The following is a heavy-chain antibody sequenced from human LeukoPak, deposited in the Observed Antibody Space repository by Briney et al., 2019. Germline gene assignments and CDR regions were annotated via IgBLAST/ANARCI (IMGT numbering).Heavy chain of an antibody. CDR3: ARAGGTYYDSSGYYYGFDY. J-gene: IGHJ4*02. CDR2: IWYDGSNK. V-gene: IGHV3-33*01. Sequence: PGGSLRLSCAASGFTFSSYGMHWVRQAPGKGLEWVAVIWYDGSNKYYADSVKGRFTTSRDNSKNTLYLQMNSLRAEDTAVYYCARAGGTYYDSSGYYYGFDYWGQGTLVTVSS. CDR1: GFTFSSYG. D-gene: IGHD3-22*01.